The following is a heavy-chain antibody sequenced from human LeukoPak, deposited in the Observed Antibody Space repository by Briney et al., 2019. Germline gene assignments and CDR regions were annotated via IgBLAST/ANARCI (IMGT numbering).Heavy chain of an antibody. D-gene: IGHD6-19*01. CDR1: VGFISLYY. CDR2: IYYSGTT. V-gene: IGHV4-59*08. Sequence: PSETQSLICTVSVGFISLYYWRWIRQPPGKGLEWIGYIYYSGTTTYNPSLKSRVTISVDTSKNQFSMKVSSVTAADTAVYYCARHSSIGWYYFDYWGQGTLVTVSS. J-gene: IGHJ4*02. CDR3: ARHSSIGWYYFDY.